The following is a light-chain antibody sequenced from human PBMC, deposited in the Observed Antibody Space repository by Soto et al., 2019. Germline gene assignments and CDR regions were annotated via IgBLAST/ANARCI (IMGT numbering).Light chain of an antibody. V-gene: IGKV3-20*01. CDR1: QSISSSY. Sequence: EIALTQSPGTLSLSPGVRATLSCRASQSISSSYLAWYQQKPGQAPRLLIYGASSRATGIPDRFSGSGSGTDFTLTISRLEPEDFAVYYCQQYGSSSITFGQGTGLEI. J-gene: IGKJ5*01. CDR3: QQYGSSSIT. CDR2: GAS.